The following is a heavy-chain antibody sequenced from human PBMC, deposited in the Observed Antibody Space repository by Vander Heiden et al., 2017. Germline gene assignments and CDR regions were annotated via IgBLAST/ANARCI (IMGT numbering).Heavy chain of an antibody. CDR1: WYTLTRQV. J-gene: IGHJ5*02. Sequence: EVQMVQSGAEMKQPGESTKNSCQDSWYTLTRQVVAWVRQGPGESLEWLGSIQPGDSDTRYNPSFRGRVTMSVDKSKNTASLQWNSLEASDTAIYYCARQTLIRGVGWFDPWGQGTLVSVSS. CDR2: IQPGDSDT. D-gene: IGHD3-10*01. V-gene: IGHV5-51*01. CDR3: ARQTLIRGVGWFDP.